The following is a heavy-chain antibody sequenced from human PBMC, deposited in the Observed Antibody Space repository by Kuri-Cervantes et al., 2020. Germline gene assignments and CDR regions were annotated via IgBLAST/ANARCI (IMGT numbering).Heavy chain of an antibody. V-gene: IGHV3-30*03. J-gene: IGHJ5*02. CDR3: ARQAKFHDSRFYWFDP. Sequence: GGSLRLSCAASGFSFSSYGMHWVRQAPGKGLEWVAVISYDGGNKYYADSLKGRFTISRDNSKNTLYLQMNSLRAEDTAVYYCARQAKFHDSRFYWFDPWGQGTLVTVSS. CDR1: GFSFSSYG. D-gene: IGHD3-3*01. CDR2: ISYDGGNK.